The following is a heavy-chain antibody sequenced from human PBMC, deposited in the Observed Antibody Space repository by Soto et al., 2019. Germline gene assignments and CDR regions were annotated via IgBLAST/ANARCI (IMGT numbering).Heavy chain of an antibody. CDR2: VSLNCSRT. CDR1: GFTFSKYS. Sequence: LRPSCAASGFTFSKYSMNWVHQAPVKVLEWVSGVSLNCSRTHCADSVKGRFTISRDNAKNSLYLQMNSLRDEDTAVYYCARDSTDVVVTAIPAPVDDYYGMDVWGQGTTVTVSS. CDR3: ARDSTDVVVTAIPAPVDDYYGMDV. D-gene: IGHD2-21*02. J-gene: IGHJ6*02. V-gene: IGHV3-35*01.